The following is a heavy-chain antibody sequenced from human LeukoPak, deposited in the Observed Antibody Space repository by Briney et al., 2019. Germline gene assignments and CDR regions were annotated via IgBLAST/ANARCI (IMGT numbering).Heavy chain of an antibody. Sequence: GESLKISCKGSGYSVTSYWIGWVRQMPGKGLEWMGIIYPGDSDTRYSPSFQGQVTISADKSISTAYLQWSSLKASDTATYYCARRSPPYYDFWSGYSDFDYWGQGTLVTVSS. D-gene: IGHD3-3*01. J-gene: IGHJ4*02. V-gene: IGHV5-51*01. CDR1: GYSVTSYW. CDR3: ARRSPPYYDFWSGYSDFDY. CDR2: IYPGDSDT.